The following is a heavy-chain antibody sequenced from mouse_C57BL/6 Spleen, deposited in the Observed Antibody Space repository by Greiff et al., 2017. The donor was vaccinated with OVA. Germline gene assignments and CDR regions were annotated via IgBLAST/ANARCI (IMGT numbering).Heavy chain of an antibody. Sequence: LVESGAELVRPGTSVKVSCKASGYAFTNYLIEWVKQRPGQGLEWIGVINPGSGGTNYNEKFKGKATLTADKSSSTAYMQLSSLTSEDSAVYFCARSDYGSPMDYWGQGTSVTVSS. CDR1: GYAFTNYL. V-gene: IGHV1-54*01. J-gene: IGHJ4*01. CDR3: ARSDYGSPMDY. D-gene: IGHD1-1*01. CDR2: INPGSGGT.